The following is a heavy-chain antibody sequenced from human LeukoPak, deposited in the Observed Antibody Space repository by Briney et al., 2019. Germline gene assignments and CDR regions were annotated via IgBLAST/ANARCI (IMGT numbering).Heavy chain of an antibody. V-gene: IGHV3-7*01. CDR1: GIIFSDYW. CDR3: VNDLARRGGY. CDR2: IKHDSSEK. J-gene: IGHJ4*02. D-gene: IGHD3-16*01. Sequence: TGGSLRLSCAVSGIIFSDYWMSWVRQAPGEGLEWVANIKHDSSEKYYVDSVKGRFTISRDNAKNSLYLQMNSLRAEDTAVYYCVNDLARRGGYWGQGTLVTVSA.